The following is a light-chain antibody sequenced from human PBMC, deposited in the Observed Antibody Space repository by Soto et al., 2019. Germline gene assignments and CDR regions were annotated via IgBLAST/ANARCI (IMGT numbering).Light chain of an antibody. CDR2: AAS. V-gene: IGKV1-9*01. CDR1: QGISSY. J-gene: IGKJ4*01. CDR3: QQLNSYPPF. Sequence: IQLTQSPSSLSASVGDRVTITCRASQGISSYLAWYQQKPGKAPKLLIYAASTLQSGVPSRFSGSASGTDFTLTISSLQPEDFATYYCQQLNSYPPFFGGGTKVEIK.